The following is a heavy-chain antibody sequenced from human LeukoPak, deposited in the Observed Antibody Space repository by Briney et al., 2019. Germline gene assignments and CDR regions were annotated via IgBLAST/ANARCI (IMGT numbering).Heavy chain of an antibody. V-gene: IGHV3-21*01. J-gene: IGHJ4*02. CDR1: GFTFSIYS. Sequence: GGSLRLSCAASGFTFSIYSMNWVRQAPGKGLEWVSSITSGSSYIYYADSVKGRFTISRDNAKISLYPQMNSLRAEDTAVYYCARAVFLCSSTSCPYYFDYWGQGTLVTVSS. CDR2: ITSGSSYI. D-gene: IGHD2-2*01. CDR3: ARAVFLCSSTSCPYYFDY.